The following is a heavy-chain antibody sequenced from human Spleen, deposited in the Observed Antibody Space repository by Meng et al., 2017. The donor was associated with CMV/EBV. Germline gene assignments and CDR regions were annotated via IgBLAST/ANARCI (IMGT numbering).Heavy chain of an antibody. D-gene: IGHD5-24*01. V-gene: IGHV4-39*07. CDR2: IYYGGST. Sequence: SETLSLTCTVSGGSISSSSYYWGWIRQPPGKGLEWIGSIYYGGSTYYNPSLKSRVTISLDTSKNQFSLKLTSVTSADTAVYYCARDLSVEGPQGNWFDPWGQGTLVTVSS. CDR3: ARDLSVEGPQGNWFDP. J-gene: IGHJ5*02. CDR1: GGSISSSSYY.